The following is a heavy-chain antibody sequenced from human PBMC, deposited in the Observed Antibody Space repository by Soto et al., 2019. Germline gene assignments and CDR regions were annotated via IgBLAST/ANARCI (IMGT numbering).Heavy chain of an antibody. J-gene: IGHJ6*02. Sequence: GESLKISCKGSGYSFTSYWIGWVRQMAGKGLKLMGIIYAGDSDTRYSPSFQGQVTISADKSISTAYLQWSSLKASDTAMYYCARTAAAGKYYYGMDVWGQGTTVTVSS. CDR1: GYSFTSYW. V-gene: IGHV5-51*01. CDR2: IYAGDSDT. D-gene: IGHD6-13*01. CDR3: ARTAAAGKYYYGMDV.